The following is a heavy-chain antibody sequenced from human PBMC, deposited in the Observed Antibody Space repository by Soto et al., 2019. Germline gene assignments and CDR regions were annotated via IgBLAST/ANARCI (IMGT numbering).Heavy chain of an antibody. CDR1: GFTFTTYD. V-gene: IGHV1-8*01. CDR2: MSPNSGNA. Sequence: QVQLVQSGAEVKKPGASVKVSCKASGFTFTTYDIHWVRQATGQGLEWMGWMSPNSGNAGYAQKFQGRVTTTRNTSICTAYIELSSLTSEDTDLYYCTRRKERFGPHYFAYSGQGSLVTVSS. D-gene: IGHD3-10*01. CDR3: TRRKERFGPHYFAY. J-gene: IGHJ4*02.